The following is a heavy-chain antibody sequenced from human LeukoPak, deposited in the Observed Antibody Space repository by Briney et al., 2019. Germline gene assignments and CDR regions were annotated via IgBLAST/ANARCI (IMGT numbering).Heavy chain of an antibody. CDR1: GYTFTSYD. CDR2: MNPNSGNT. J-gene: IGHJ6*03. V-gene: IGHV1-8*03. CDR3: ASSYGSGRPYYMVV. Sequence: ASVKVSCKASGYTFTSYDINWVRQATGQGLEWMGWMNPNSGNTGYAQKFQGRVTITRNTSISTAYMELSSLRSEDTAVYYCASSYGSGRPYYMVVWGKGTTVTVSS. D-gene: IGHD3-10*01.